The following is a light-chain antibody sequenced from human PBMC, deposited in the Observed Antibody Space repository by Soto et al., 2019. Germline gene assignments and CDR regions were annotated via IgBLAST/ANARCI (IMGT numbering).Light chain of an antibody. CDR1: SSDVGGYSH. CDR2: DVT. Sequence: QSVLTQPASVSGSPGQSITISCTGTSSDVGGYSHVSWYQHHPGKAPKLIIYDVTTRPSGISNRFSASKSGNTASLTIFRLQAEDEADYYCGSYTASNTLVFGTGTKLTVL. J-gene: IGLJ1*01. V-gene: IGLV2-14*03. CDR3: GSYTASNTLV.